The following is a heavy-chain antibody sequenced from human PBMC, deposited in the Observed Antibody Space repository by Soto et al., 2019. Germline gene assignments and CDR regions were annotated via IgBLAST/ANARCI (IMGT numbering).Heavy chain of an antibody. CDR3: ARGRYCLTGRCFPNWFDS. V-gene: IGHV4-30-4*01. CDR2: IYKSATT. D-gene: IGHD2-15*01. J-gene: IGHJ5*01. CDR1: GDSISTVDYF. Sequence: TLCLTGSVSGDSISTVDYFWAWIRQPPGQALEYIGYIYKSATTYYNPSFESRVAISLDTSKSQFSLNVTSVTAADTAVYFCARGRYCLTGRCFPNWFDSWGQGTLVTVSS.